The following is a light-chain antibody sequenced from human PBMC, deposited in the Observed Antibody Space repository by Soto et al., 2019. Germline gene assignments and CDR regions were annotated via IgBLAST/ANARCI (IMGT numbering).Light chain of an antibody. CDR1: QSVSSSY. CDR3: QQYGSSPGT. V-gene: IGKV3-20*01. Sequence: EIVLPQSPGTLSLSPGERATLSCRASQSVSSSYLAWYQQKPGQAPRLLIYGASSRATGIPDRFSGSGSGTDFTLTISRLELGEFAVYYGQQYGSSPGTFGQGTKLEIK. J-gene: IGKJ2*01. CDR2: GAS.